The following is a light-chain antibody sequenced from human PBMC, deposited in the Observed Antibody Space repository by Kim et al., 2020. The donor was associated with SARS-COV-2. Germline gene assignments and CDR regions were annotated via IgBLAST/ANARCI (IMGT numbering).Light chain of an antibody. Sequence: DIQLTQSPSSLSASVGDRVIITCQASQDIGNRFNWYQQKPGEAPRVVIYDASNLETGAPSRFSGSGSGTDFTFTISSLQPEDIATYYCQQYHNLPLTFGGGTKVEI. CDR2: DAS. CDR3: QQYHNLPLT. J-gene: IGKJ4*01. V-gene: IGKV1-33*01. CDR1: QDIGNR.